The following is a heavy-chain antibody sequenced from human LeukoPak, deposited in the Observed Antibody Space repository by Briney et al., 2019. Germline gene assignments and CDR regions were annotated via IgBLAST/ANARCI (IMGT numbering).Heavy chain of an antibody. Sequence: ASVKVSCKASGYTFTSYDINWVRQATGQGLEWMGWMNPNSGNTGYAQRFQGRVTMTRDTSISTAYMELSSLRSEDTAVYYCARDRAVIVVVPAAERGNAFDIWGQGTMVTVSS. CDR3: ARDRAVIVVVPAAERGNAFDI. CDR1: GYTFTSYD. D-gene: IGHD2-2*01. CDR2: MNPNSGNT. J-gene: IGHJ3*02. V-gene: IGHV1-8*01.